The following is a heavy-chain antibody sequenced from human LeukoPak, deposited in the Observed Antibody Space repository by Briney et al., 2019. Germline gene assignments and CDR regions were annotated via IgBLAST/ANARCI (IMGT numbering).Heavy chain of an antibody. CDR1: GITFSNYA. V-gene: IGHV3-23*01. Sequence: GGSLRLSCVASGITFSNYAVSWVRQAPEKGLDWVSVISGSAHKIRYADSVKGRFTISRDNSENIVYLQMNNLRAGDTAVYYCAGRVTGYSSGYVYWGQGTLVTVSS. CDR2: ISGSAHKI. CDR3: AGRVTGYSSGYVY. J-gene: IGHJ4*02. D-gene: IGHD5-18*01.